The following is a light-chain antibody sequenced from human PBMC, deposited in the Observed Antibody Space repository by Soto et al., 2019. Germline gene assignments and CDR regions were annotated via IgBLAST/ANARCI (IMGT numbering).Light chain of an antibody. CDR2: GAS. CDR1: QSVSSSF. J-gene: IGKJ4*01. CDR3: QQYGSSPLT. V-gene: IGKV3-20*01. Sequence: PGERATLSCRASQSVSSSFLAWYQQKPGQAPRLLIYGASSRATGIPDRFSGSGSGTDFTLTISRLEPEDVTVYYCQQYGSSPLTFGGGTKVEIK.